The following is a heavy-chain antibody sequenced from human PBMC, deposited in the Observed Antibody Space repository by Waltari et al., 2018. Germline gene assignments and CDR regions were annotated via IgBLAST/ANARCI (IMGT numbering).Heavy chain of an antibody. V-gene: IGHV3-48*03. CDR3: ARDELRGYYDSSGYGY. CDR1: GFTFSSYE. CDR2: ISSSGSTI. J-gene: IGHJ4*02. D-gene: IGHD3-22*01. Sequence: EVQLVESGGGLVQPGGSLRLSCAASGFTFSSYEMNWVRQAPGKGLEWVSYISSSGSTIYYADSVKGRFTISRDNAKNSLYLQMNSLRAEDTAVYYCARDELRGYYDSSGYGYWGQGTLVTVSS.